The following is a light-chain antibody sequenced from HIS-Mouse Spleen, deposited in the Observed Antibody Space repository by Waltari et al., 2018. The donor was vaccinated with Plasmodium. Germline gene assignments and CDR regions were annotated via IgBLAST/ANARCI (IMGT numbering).Light chain of an antibody. CDR2: GKN. J-gene: IGLJ2*01. CDR1: SLRSYY. CDR3: NSRDSSGTHGV. V-gene: IGLV3-19*01. Sequence: SSKLTQDPAVSVALGQTVRITCQGDSLRSYYASWYQQKPGQAPVLVIYGKNNRPPGIPDRFSGSSSGNTASLTITGAQAEDEADYYCNSRDSSGTHGVFGGGTKLTVL.